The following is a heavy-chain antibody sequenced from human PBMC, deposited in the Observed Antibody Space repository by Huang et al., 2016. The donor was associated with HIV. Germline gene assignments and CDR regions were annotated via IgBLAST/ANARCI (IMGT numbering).Heavy chain of an antibody. D-gene: IGHD2-8*01. CDR1: TVTFSAYW. V-gene: IGHV3-7*01. J-gene: IGHJ6*02. Sequence: LVESGGGLVRPGGSLRLSCAGSTVTFSAYWMTWVRQCPGQGLGWVASIRQDGSEKHYVDSVEGRFNISRDNGKKLLFLEMRSLGVDDTAVYFCATKADAMDVWGQGTTVIVSS. CDR3: ATKADAMDV. CDR2: IRQDGSEK.